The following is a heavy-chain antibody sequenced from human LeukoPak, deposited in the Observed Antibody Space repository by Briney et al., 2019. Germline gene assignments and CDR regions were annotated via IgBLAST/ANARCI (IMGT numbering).Heavy chain of an antibody. CDR3: ARLARMPEY. D-gene: IGHD2-2*01. V-gene: IGHV4-39*01. J-gene: IGHJ4*02. CDR2: VYYSGST. CDR1: GASINTSSFC. Sequence: PSETLSLTCTVSGASINTSSFCWGWIRQPPGKGLEWIGSVYYSGSTYYNPSLRSRLTIAADTSKNQFSLKLRSLTAADTAVYYCARLARMPEYWGQGTLVTVSS.